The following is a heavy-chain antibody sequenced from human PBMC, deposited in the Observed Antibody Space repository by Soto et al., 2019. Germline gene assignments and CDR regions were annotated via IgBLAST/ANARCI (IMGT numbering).Heavy chain of an antibody. Sequence: QVQLQESGPGLVKPSGTLSLTCAVFGGSISSSNWWSWVRQPPGRGLEWIGEIYHSGSTNYNPSLKGRVTISVDKSKNQFSLKLTSVTAADTAVYYCARESSARERGDYWGQGTLVTVSS. CDR2: IYHSGST. CDR1: GGSISSSNW. V-gene: IGHV4-4*02. J-gene: IGHJ4*02. D-gene: IGHD6-19*01. CDR3: ARESSARERGDY.